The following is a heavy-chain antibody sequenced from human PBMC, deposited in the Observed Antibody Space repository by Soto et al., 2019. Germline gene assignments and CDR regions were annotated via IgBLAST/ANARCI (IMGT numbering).Heavy chain of an antibody. CDR1: GFSLSSTRMA. J-gene: IGHJ4*02. Sequence: QITLKESGPTLVKPTQTLTLTCTFSGFSLSSTRMAVGWIRQPPGKALEWLALNYWDDDKRYSPFLKSRLTIPKDTSKNQVVLTMSNMAPVDTTRYYCAHIVVAGVGYYFDYWGQGTLVTVSS. D-gene: IGHD6-19*01. CDR2: NYWDDDK. V-gene: IGHV2-5*02. CDR3: AHIVVAGVGYYFDY.